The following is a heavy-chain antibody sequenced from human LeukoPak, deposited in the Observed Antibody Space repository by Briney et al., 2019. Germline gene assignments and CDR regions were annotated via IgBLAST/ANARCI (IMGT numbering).Heavy chain of an antibody. J-gene: IGHJ6*02. V-gene: IGHV3-74*01. Sequence: GGSLRLSCAASGFTFSSYWMHWVRHDPRKGLVWVSRISGDGRNINYADSVRGRFTISRDNAKNTLYLQMNTLRVEDTAVYYCTRDLMDYDVSTGLHHYYMDVWGQGTTVTVSS. CDR1: GFTFSSYW. CDR2: ISGDGRNI. CDR3: TRDLMDYDVSTGLHHYYMDV. D-gene: IGHD3-9*01.